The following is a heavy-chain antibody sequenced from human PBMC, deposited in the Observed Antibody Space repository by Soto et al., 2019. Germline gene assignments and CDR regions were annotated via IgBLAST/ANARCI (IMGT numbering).Heavy chain of an antibody. D-gene: IGHD3-9*01. CDR1: GYTFTSYG. CDR2: ISAYNGNT. Sequence: QVQLVQSGAEVKKPGASVKVSCKASGYTFTSYGISWVRQAPGQGLEWMGWISAYNGNTNYAQKLQGRVTMTTDTSPSXVYSEXXSLRSDDTAVYYCARDSKGDYDVLPAPMAPLAFDIWGQGTMVTVSS. J-gene: IGHJ3*02. V-gene: IGHV1-18*01. CDR3: ARDSKGDYDVLPAPMAPLAFDI.